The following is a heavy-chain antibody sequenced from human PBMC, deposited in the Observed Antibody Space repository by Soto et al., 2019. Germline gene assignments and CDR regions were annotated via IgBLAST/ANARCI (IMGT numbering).Heavy chain of an antibody. D-gene: IGHD5-12*01. V-gene: IGHV1-18*04. CDR2: ISAYNGNT. CDR1: GYTFTSYG. J-gene: IGHJ6*02. Sequence: AAVKVSCKASGYTFTSYGISWVRQAPGQGLEWMGWISAYNGNTNYAQKLQGRVTMTTDTSTSTAYMELRSLRSDDTAVYYCARDFGSVVTITPGVWGQGTTVTVSS. CDR3: ARDFGSVVTITPGV.